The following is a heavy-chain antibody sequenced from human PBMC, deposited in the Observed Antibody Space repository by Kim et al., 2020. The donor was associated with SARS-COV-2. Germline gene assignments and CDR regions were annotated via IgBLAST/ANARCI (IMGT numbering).Heavy chain of an antibody. CDR2: IYYSGST. D-gene: IGHD2-15*01. V-gene: IGHV4-59*08. CDR3: ARYYSEDIVVVVAAPDDAFDI. J-gene: IGHJ3*02. Sequence: SETLSLTCTVSGGSISSYYWSWIRQPPGKGLEWIGYIYYSGSTNYNPSLKSRVTISVDTSKNQFSLKLSSVTAADTAVYYCARYYSEDIVVVVAAPDDAFDIWGQGTMVTVSS. CDR1: GGSISSYY.